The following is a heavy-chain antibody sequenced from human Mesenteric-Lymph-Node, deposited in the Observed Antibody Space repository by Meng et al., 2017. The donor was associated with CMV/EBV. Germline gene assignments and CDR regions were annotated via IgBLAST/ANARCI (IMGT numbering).Heavy chain of an antibody. J-gene: IGHJ5*02. Sequence: SETLSLTCSVSGEAVNSGFYYWGWIRQPPGKGLEWIGYIYDSVSSYHNPSLKSRATLSIDTSKNQFSLRLTSVTAADTAMYYCAGTRMTTVGHFDPWGQGVQVTVSS. CDR3: AGTRMTTVGHFDP. CDR1: GEAVNSGFYY. D-gene: IGHD4-11*01. V-gene: IGHV4-39*01. CDR2: IYDSVSS.